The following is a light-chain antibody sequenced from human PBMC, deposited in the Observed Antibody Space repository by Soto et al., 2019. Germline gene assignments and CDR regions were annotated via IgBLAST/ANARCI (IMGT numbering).Light chain of an antibody. CDR1: QSVNLN. CDR2: EAS. CDR3: QQCGNWPLT. J-gene: IGKJ4*01. Sequence: EIMMTQSPGTLSVSPGEGATLSCTASQSVNLNLAWYQQKPGQAPRLLIYEASKRATGIPARFSGSGSGTDFTLTISSLEPEDFAVYYCQQCGNWPLTFGGGTKVEIK. V-gene: IGKV3-11*01.